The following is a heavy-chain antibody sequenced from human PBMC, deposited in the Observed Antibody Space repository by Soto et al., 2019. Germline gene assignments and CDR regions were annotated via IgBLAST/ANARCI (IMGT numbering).Heavy chain of an antibody. J-gene: IGHJ4*02. Sequence: GGSLRLSCAASGFTFSSYWMLWVRQAPGKGLVWVSRIKSAGSGTSGADSVKGRWTISRDNAKNTLYLQMNSLRAEDTAVYYCARALELVDYWGQGTLVTVSS. CDR1: GFTFSSYW. CDR3: ARALELVDY. D-gene: IGHD1-7*01. V-gene: IGHV3-74*01. CDR2: IKSAGSGT.